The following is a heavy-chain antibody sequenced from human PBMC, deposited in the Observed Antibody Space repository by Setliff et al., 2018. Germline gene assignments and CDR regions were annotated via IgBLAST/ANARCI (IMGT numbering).Heavy chain of an antibody. CDR3: ARDRRYCSSTACYTTHFDC. V-gene: IGHV4-39*07. J-gene: IGHJ4*02. Sequence: SETLSLTCTVSGGSISSGSYYWSWIRQPPGKGLEWIGEINHSGSTNYNPSLKSRVTISVDTSKNQVSLKLNSVTAADTAVYYCARDRRYCSSTACYTTHFDCWGQGTLVTVSS. CDR1: GGSISSGSYY. D-gene: IGHD2-2*02. CDR2: INHSGST.